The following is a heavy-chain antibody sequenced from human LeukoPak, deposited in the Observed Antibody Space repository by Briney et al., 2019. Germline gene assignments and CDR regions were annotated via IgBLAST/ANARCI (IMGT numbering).Heavy chain of an antibody. CDR1: GGSFSGYY. CDR2: INHSGST. D-gene: IGHD3-10*01. V-gene: IGHV4-34*01. J-gene: IGHJ6*03. Sequence: SETLSLTCAVYGGSFSGYYWSWIRQPPGKGLEWIGEINHSGSTNYNPSLKSRVTISVDTSKNQFSLKLSSVTAADTAVYYCALGKVVRGVIGYYYYYMDVWGKGTTVTVSS. CDR3: ALGKVVRGVIGYYYYYMDV.